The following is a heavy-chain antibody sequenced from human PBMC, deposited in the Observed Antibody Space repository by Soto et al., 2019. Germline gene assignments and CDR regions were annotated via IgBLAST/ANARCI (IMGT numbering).Heavy chain of an antibody. J-gene: IGHJ6*03. CDR3: ARDGIAVAGRLGGDPLGYYYYYMDV. V-gene: IGHV3-74*01. CDR1: GFTFSSYW. CDR2: INSDGSST. Sequence: EVQLVESGGGLVQPGGSLRLSCAASGFTFSSYWMHWVRQAPGKGLVWVSRINSDGSSTSYADSVKGRFTISRDNAKNTLYLQMNSLRAEDTAVYYCARDGIAVAGRLGGDPLGYYYYYMDVWGKGTTVTVSS. D-gene: IGHD6-19*01.